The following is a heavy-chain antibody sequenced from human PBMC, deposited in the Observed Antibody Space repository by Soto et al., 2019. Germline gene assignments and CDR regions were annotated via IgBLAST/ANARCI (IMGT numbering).Heavy chain of an antibody. CDR2: MNPNSGNT. CDR1: GYTFTIYD. CDR3: AIFRRFGEFYGMDV. D-gene: IGHD3-10*01. J-gene: IGHJ6*02. Sequence: ASVKVSCKASGYTFTIYDINWVRQATGQGLEWMGWMNPNSGNTGYAQKFQGRVTMTRNTSISTAYMELSSLRSEDTAVYYCAIFRRFGEFYGMDVWGQGTTVTVSS. V-gene: IGHV1-8*01.